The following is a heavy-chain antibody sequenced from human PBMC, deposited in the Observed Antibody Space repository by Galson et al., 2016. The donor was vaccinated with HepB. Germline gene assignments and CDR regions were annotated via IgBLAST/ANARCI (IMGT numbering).Heavy chain of an antibody. J-gene: IGHJ4*02. CDR3: AIGPLLYDDSGYHLVPLDD. CDR2: ISNSGTT. CDR1: GGSISGYY. Sequence: SETLSLTCNVSGGSISGYYWSWIRQPPGKGLDWIGYISNSGTTNYNPSLKSRVTISRDTSQNHFSLKMDSVTTAATAVYYCAIGPLLYDDSGYHLVPLDDWGKGTLVTVSS. D-gene: IGHD3-22*01. V-gene: IGHV4-59*01.